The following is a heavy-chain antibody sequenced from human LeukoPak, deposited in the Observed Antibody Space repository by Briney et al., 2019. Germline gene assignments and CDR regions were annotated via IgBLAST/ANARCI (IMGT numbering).Heavy chain of an antibody. Sequence: AGGSLRLSCAASGFTFSGYGMSWVRQAPGKGLKWVSAISGSGGSTYYADSVKGRITISRDNSKNTLYLQMNSLRAEDTAVYYCARDLDSSGWFDYWGQGTLVTVSS. J-gene: IGHJ4*02. CDR2: ISGSGGST. CDR3: ARDLDSSGWFDY. CDR1: GFTFSGYG. D-gene: IGHD6-19*01. V-gene: IGHV3-23*01.